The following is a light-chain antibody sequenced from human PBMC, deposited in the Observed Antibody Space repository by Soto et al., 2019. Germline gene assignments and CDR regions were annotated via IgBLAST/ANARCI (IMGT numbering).Light chain of an antibody. CDR2: GAS. Sequence: EVVMTHSPATLSVSPGDRATLSCRASRSVNSDLAWYQQKPGQAPRLLIYGASSRATGIPSRFSGSGSGTEFTLTISSLQSEDFAVYYCQQYNDWPPYTFGQGTKVDIK. J-gene: IGKJ2*01. CDR1: RSVNSD. CDR3: QQYNDWPPYT. V-gene: IGKV3-15*01.